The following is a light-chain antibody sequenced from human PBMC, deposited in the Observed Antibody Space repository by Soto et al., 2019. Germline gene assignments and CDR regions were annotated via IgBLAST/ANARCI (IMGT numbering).Light chain of an antibody. V-gene: IGLV2-14*01. J-gene: IGLJ1*01. CDR2: EVN. CDR1: SSDIGAYNF. CDR3: FSYTTSTTYG. Sequence: QSALTQPASVSGSPGQSITFSCSGSSSDIGAYNFVSWYQQHPGKAPKLMIYEVNNRPSGVSNRFSGSKSGNTASLTISGLQPEDEAEYYCFSYTTSTTYGFGSGTKVTVL.